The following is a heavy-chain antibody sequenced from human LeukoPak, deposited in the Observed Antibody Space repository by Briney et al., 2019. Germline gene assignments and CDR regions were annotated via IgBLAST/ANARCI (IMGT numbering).Heavy chain of an antibody. CDR3: ARERHYYDSSGYLY. V-gene: IGHV1-18*01. CDR1: GYTFTSYG. D-gene: IGHD3-22*01. J-gene: IGHJ4*02. CDR2: ISAYNGNT. Sequence: ASVKVSCKASGYTFTSYGISWVRQAPGQGLEWMGWISAYNGNTNYAQKLQGRVTMTTDTSTSTAYMELRSLRSDDTAVYYCARERHYYDSSGYLYWGQGTLVTVSS.